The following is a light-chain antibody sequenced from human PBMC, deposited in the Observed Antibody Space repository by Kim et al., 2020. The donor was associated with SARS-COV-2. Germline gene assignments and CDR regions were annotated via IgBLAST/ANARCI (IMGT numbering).Light chain of an antibody. CDR1: QSISSY. CDR3: QQSYSTPWYT. CDR2: AAS. J-gene: IGKJ2*01. Sequence: DIQMTQSPSSLSASVGDRVTITCRASQSISSYLNWYQQKPGKAPKLLIYAASSLQSGVPSRFSGSGSGTDFTLTISSPQPEDFATYYCQQSYSTPWYTFGQGTKLEI. V-gene: IGKV1-39*01.